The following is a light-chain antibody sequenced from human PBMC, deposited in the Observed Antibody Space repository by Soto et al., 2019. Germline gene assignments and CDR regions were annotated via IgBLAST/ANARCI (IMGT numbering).Light chain of an antibody. CDR2: QAS. Sequence: DIQMTQSPSSLSASVGDRFTITCRASQSISSWLAWYQQKPGKAPKVLXYQASSLESGVPSRFSGSGSGTEFTLTISSLQPDDFEPYYCQHYNSYSEAFGQGTKVDIK. J-gene: IGKJ1*01. V-gene: IGKV1-5*03. CDR1: QSISSW. CDR3: QHYNSYSEA.